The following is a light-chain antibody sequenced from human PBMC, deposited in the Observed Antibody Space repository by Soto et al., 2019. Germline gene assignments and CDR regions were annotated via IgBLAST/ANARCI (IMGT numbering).Light chain of an antibody. V-gene: IGLV1-44*01. Sequence: QSVLTQPPSASGTPGQRITSSCSGSSSHIGSNTVNWYQQLPGTAPKLLIYSNNQRPSGVPDRFSGSKAGTSASLAISGLQSEDEADYYCAAWDDSLNGVVFGGGTQLTVL. J-gene: IGLJ2*01. CDR3: AAWDDSLNGVV. CDR2: SNN. CDR1: SSHIGSNT.